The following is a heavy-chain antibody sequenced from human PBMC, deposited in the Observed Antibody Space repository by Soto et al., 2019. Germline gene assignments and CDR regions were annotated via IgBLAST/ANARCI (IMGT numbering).Heavy chain of an antibody. CDR1: GYSFTNYG. CDR3: ARRYALGNCYVSMGNCLDP. D-gene: IGHD3-16*01. Sequence: QVHLVQSGAEVKKPGASVKVSCKASGYSFTNYGIAWVRQAPGQWIEWMGWVSPFNGYTDYAQNFQGRVDMTTDESTSTAYRERTSLGSDDTAWYFSARRYALGNCYVSMGNCLDPWGQGTVVIASS. J-gene: IGHJ5*02. V-gene: IGHV1-18*01. CDR2: VSPFNGYT.